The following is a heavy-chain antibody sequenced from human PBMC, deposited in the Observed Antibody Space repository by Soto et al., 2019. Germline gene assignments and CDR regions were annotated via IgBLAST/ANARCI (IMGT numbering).Heavy chain of an antibody. CDR3: ARDSLKYSSSATNKQNYYYYGMDV. V-gene: IGHV4-31*03. CDR1: GGSISSGGYY. D-gene: IGHD6-13*01. CDR2: IYYSGST. Sequence: SETLSLTCTVSGGSISSGGYYWSWIRQHPGKGLEWIGYIYYSGSTYYNPSLKSRVNISVDTSKNQFSLKLSSVTAADTAVYYCARDSLKYSSSATNKQNYYYYGMDVWGQGTTVTVSS. J-gene: IGHJ6*02.